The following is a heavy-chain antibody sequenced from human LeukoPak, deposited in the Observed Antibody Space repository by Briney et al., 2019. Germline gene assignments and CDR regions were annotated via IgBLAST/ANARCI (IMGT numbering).Heavy chain of an antibody. CDR2: IYYSGST. D-gene: IGHD6-13*01. CDR1: GGSISSSNYY. J-gene: IGHJ4*02. V-gene: IGHV4-39*01. Sequence: SETLSLTCTVSGGSISSSNYYWVWIRQPPGKGLEWVGSIYYSGSTYYNPSLKSRVTISVDTSENQFSLRLSSVTAADAAVYYCAKSIDSSILYFDYWDQGTLVTVSP. CDR3: AKSIDSSILYFDY.